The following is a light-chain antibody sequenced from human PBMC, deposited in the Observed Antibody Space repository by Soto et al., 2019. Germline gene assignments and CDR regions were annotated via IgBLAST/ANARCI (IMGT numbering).Light chain of an antibody. Sequence: QSALTQPASVSGSPGQSITISCTGTSSDFGSYNLVSWYQQHPGKAPKLMIYEGSKRPSGVSNRFSGSKSGNTASLTISGLQAGDEADYYCGSYAAGTTYVFGTGTNVTVL. CDR2: EGS. V-gene: IGLV2-23*01. CDR3: GSYAAGTTYV. J-gene: IGLJ1*01. CDR1: SSDFGSYNL.